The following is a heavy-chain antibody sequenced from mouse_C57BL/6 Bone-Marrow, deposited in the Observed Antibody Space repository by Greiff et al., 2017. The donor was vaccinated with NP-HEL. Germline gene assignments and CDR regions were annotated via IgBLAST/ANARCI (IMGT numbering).Heavy chain of an antibody. J-gene: IGHJ3*01. CDR2: IDPANGHT. CDR3: DRGGDNYWFAD. CDR1: GFNIKNTY. V-gene: IGHV14-3*01. D-gene: IGHD1-3*01. Sequence: EVQVVESVAELVRPGASVKFSCTASGFNIKNTYMHWVQQRPEQGLEWIGRIDPANGHTKYAPKFQGNATITADTSSNTPYLQLSRRTSEDTAIYYCDRGGDNYWFADWGQGALVTVSA.